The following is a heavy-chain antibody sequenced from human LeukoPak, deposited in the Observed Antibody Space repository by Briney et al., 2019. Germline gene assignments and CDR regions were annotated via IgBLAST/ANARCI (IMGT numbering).Heavy chain of an antibody. V-gene: IGHV4-31*03. J-gene: IGHJ4*02. Sequence: PSETLSLTCTVSGGSISSGGYSWSWIRQHPGKGLEWIGYIYYSGSTYYNPSLKSRVTISVDTSKNQFSLKLSSVTAADAAVYYCARASSGSNYFDYWGQGTLVTVSS. CDR3: ARASSGSNYFDY. CDR2: IYYSGST. D-gene: IGHD3-10*01. CDR1: GGSISSGGYS.